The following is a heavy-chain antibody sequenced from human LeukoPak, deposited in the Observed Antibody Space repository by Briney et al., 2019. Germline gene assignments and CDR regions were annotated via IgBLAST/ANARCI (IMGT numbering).Heavy chain of an antibody. CDR2: IYYSGST. D-gene: IGHD3-22*01. Sequence: SQTLSLTCTVSGGSINSGGYYWSWIRQHPGKGLEWIGYIYYSGSTYYNPSLKSRVTISVDTSKNQFSLKLSSVTAADTAVYYCARANGSSGYYFPYFDYWGQGTLVTVSS. V-gene: IGHV4-31*03. CDR1: GGSINSGGYY. CDR3: ARANGSSGYYFPYFDY. J-gene: IGHJ4*02.